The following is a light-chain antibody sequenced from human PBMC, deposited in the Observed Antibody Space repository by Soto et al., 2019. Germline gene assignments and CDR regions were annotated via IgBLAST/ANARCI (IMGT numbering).Light chain of an antibody. J-gene: IGLJ3*02. CDR1: NSDVGGYNY. CDR3: SSFTSVHTGV. CDR2: HVT. Sequence: QSVLSQPASVSGSPVQSITISCTGTNSDVGGYNYVSWYQQHPGKVPKLLIFHVTQRPSGTSDRFSGAKSGNTASLTISGLQPEAEADYYCSSFTSVHTGVFGGGTKVTVL. V-gene: IGLV2-14*01.